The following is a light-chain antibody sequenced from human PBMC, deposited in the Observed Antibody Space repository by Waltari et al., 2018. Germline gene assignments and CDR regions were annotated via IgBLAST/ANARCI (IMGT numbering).Light chain of an antibody. CDR1: SPNIGMNF. Sequence: QSVLTQPPSASGTPGQRVTISCSGSSPNIGMNFVYWYQQLPGTAPKLLIYKNNQRPSGVPDRFSGSKSGTSASLAISGLRSEDEADYYCVTWDDSLSGAVFGGGTQLTVL. V-gene: IGLV1-47*01. J-gene: IGLJ7*01. CDR3: VTWDDSLSGAV. CDR2: KNN.